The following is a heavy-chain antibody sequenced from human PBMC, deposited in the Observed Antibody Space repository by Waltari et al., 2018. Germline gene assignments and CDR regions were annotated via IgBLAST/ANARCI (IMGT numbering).Heavy chain of an antibody. CDR1: GGSISSSSYY. CDR2: IYYSGST. CDR3: AREPPPPYYDFWSGYSDGHFDL. Sequence: QLQLQESGPGLVKPSETLSLTCTVSGGSISSSSYYWGWIRQPPGKGLAWIGSIYYSGSTFYTPSLKSRVTISVDTSKNQFSLKLSSVTAADTAVYYCAREPPPPYYDFWSGYSDGHFDLWGRGTLVTVSS. D-gene: IGHD3-3*01. V-gene: IGHV4-39*07. J-gene: IGHJ2*01.